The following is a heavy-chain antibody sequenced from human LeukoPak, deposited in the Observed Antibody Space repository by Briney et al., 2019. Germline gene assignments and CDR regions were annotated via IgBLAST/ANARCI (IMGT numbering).Heavy chain of an antibody. CDR1: GYTFTGYY. V-gene: IGHV1-2*02. CDR2: INPNSGDT. CDR3: ARSAEHCTNGVCYTDYYMDV. J-gene: IGHJ6*03. D-gene: IGHD2-8*01. Sequence: ASVKVSCKASGYTFTGYYMHWVRQAPGQGLEWMGRINPNSGDTNYAQKFQGRVTVTRDTSINTTYMELSRLRSDDTAEYYCARSAEHCTNGVCYTDYYMDVWGKGTTVTVSS.